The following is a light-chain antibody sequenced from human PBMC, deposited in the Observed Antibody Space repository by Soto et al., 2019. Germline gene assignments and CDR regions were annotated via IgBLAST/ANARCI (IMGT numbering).Light chain of an antibody. J-gene: IGKJ1*01. CDR2: AAS. V-gene: IGKV1-39*01. CDR1: PSISSY. CDR3: QQSYSTPRT. Sequence: DVQMTQSPSSLSASVGDRVTITCRASPSISSYLHWYQQKPGKAPKLLIYAASSLQSGVPSRFSGSGSGTDFTLTISSLQPEDFATYYCQQSYSTPRTFGQGTKVDI.